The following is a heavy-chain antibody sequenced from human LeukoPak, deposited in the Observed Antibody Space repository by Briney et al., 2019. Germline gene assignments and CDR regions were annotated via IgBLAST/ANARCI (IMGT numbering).Heavy chain of an antibody. CDR1: GGSISSSSYY. J-gene: IGHJ4*02. CDR3: ARLNTPYTPEAYYFDY. CDR2: IYYSGST. Sequence: SETLSLTCTVSGGSISSSSYYWGWIRQPPGKGLEWIGSIYYSGSTYYNPSLKSRVTISVDTSKNQFSLKLSSVTAADTAVYYCARLNTPYTPEAYYFDYWGQGTLVTVSS. V-gene: IGHV4-39*01. D-gene: IGHD2-15*01.